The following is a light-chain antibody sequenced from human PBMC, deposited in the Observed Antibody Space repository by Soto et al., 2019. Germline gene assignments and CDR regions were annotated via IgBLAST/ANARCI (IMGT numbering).Light chain of an antibody. Sequence: QSALTQPASVSGSPGQSITISCTGTSSDIGHYDYVSWYQQHPGKAPKLMIYHVTYRPSGVPVRFSGSKSGTSASLTISGLRSEDEATYYCATWDDSLSGFVVFGGGTQLTVL. CDR1: SSDIGHYDY. CDR3: ATWDDSLSGFVV. CDR2: HVT. V-gene: IGLV2-14*03. J-gene: IGLJ7*01.